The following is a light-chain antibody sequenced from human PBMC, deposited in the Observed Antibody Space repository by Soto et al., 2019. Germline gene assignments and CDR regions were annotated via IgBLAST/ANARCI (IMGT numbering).Light chain of an antibody. CDR2: DVS. CDR3: SSYTSSSTLA. CDR1: SSDVGGYNY. V-gene: IGLV2-14*01. Sequence: QSVLTQPASVSGSPGQSITISCTGTSSDVGGYNYVPWYQQHPGKAPKLMIYDVSNRPSGVSNRFSGSKSGNTASLTISGLQAEDEADYYCSSYTSSSTLAFGGGTKLTVL. J-gene: IGLJ2*01.